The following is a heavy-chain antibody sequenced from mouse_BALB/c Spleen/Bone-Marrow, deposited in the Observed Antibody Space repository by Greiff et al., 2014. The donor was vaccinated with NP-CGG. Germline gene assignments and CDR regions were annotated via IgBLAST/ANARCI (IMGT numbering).Heavy chain of an antibody. CDR2: IDPASGDT. Sequence: EVQLQQSGAELVKPGASVKLSCTASGFKFKDIHMYWVKQRPEQGLEWIGRIDPASGDTKYDPKFQGKAAITGDTSSNTAYLQLSSLTSEDAAVYYCSRDYGGTAWFAYWGQGTLVTVSA. CDR3: SRDYGGTAWFAY. D-gene: IGHD1-1*01. CDR1: GFKFKDIH. J-gene: IGHJ3*01. V-gene: IGHV14-3*02.